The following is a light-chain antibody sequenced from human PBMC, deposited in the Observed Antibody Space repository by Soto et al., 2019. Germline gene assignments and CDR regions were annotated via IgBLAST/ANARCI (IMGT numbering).Light chain of an antibody. V-gene: IGKV3-15*01. CDR1: QSISSS. CDR2: GAS. CDR3: QQSYSTLWT. J-gene: IGKJ1*01. Sequence: EIVMTQSPATLSVSPGERATHSCRASQSISSSLAWFQQRPGQAPRLLIYGASTRATGIPARFSGSGSGTDFTLTISSLQPEDFATYYCQQSYSTLWTFGQGTRWIS.